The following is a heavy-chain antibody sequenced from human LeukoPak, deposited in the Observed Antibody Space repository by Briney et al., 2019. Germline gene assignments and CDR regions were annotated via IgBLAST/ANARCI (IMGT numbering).Heavy chain of an antibody. Sequence: SQTLSLTCTVSGGSISSGDYYWSWIRQPPGKGLEWIGYIYYSGSTYYNPSLKSRVTISVDTSKNQFFLKLSSVTAADTAVYYCARDIRGTYYYYYYGMDVWGQGTTVTVSS. CDR1: GGSISSGDYY. D-gene: IGHD3-10*01. CDR3: ARDIRGTYYYYYYGMDV. V-gene: IGHV4-30-4*01. J-gene: IGHJ6*02. CDR2: IYYSGST.